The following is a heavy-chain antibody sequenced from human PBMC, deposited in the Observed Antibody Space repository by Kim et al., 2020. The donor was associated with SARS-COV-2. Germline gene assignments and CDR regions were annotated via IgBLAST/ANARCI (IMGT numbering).Heavy chain of an antibody. D-gene: IGHD2-15*01. V-gene: IGHV3-30-3*01. CDR1: GFTFSSYA. CDR3: YCSGGPDAFDI. Sequence: GGSLRLSCAASGFTFSSYAMHWVRQAPGKGLEWVAVISYDGSNKYYADSVKGRFTISRDNSKNTLYLQMNSLRAEDTAVYYSYCSGGPDAFDIWGQGTMV. J-gene: IGHJ3*02. CDR2: ISYDGSNK.